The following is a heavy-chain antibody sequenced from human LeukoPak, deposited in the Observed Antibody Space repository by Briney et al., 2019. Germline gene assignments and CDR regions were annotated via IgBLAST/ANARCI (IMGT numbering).Heavy chain of an antibody. CDR2: ISGSGDST. V-gene: IGHV3-23*01. CDR1: GXTFSSYA. Sequence: GGSLRLSCSASGXTFSSYAINWIRQPPGKGLEWVSTISGSGDSTYYADSVKGRFTISRDNSKNTLYLQMNILRAEDTAVYYCAKAKTQAMVLPGNYWGQGTRVTVSS. J-gene: IGHJ4*02. D-gene: IGHD5-18*01. CDR3: AKAKTQAMVLPGNY.